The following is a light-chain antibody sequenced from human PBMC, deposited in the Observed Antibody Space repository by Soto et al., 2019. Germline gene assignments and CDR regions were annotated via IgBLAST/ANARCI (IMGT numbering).Light chain of an antibody. J-gene: IGLJ1*01. V-gene: IGLV2-23*02. CDR2: EIS. CDR1: SSDVVVYNL. Sequence: QSVLTQPASVTGAPGQSITISCTGTSSDVVVYNLVSWYQQHSGKAPKVMIYEISKRPSGVSNRFSGSKSGNTASLTISGLQYEDEADYYCCSYGCSYVLGPGTKVTLL. CDR3: CSYGCSYV.